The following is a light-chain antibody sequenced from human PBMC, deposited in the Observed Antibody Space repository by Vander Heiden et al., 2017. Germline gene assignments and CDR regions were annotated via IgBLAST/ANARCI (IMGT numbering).Light chain of an antibody. J-gene: IGKJ4*01. CDR3: QQYGSSPLT. V-gene: IGKV3-20*01. CDR2: GAS. CDR1: QSVSSSY. Sequence: EIVLTQSPGTLALSPGESATLSCRSSQSVSSSYLAWYQQKPGQAPRLLIYGASSRATGIPDRFSGSGSGTDFTLTISILEPEDFAVYYCQQYGSSPLTFGGGTKVEIK.